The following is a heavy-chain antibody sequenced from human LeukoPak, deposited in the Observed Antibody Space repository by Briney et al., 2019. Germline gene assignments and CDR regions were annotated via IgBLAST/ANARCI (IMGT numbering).Heavy chain of an antibody. CDR1: GFTFNSYA. V-gene: IGHV3-30*04. Sequence: HPGGSLRLSCAASGFTFNSYAIHWVRQAPGKGLEWVAVISYDGSNKYYADSVKGRFTISRDNSKNTLYLQLNSLRPEDTAVYYCARDQLAYSGYDTLFDYWGQGTLVTVSS. CDR3: ARDQLAYSGYDTLFDY. D-gene: IGHD5-12*01. J-gene: IGHJ4*02. CDR2: ISYDGSNK.